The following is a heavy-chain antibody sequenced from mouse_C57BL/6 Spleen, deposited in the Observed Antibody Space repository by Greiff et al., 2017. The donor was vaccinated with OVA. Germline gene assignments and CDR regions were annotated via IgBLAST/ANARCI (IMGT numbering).Heavy chain of an antibody. CDR2: IDPEDGET. CDR3: ARDSPSSLGY. Sequence: EVQLQQSGAELVKPGASVKLSCTASGFNIKDYYMHWVKQRTEQGLEWIGRIDPEDGETKYAPKFPGKATITADTSSNTAYLQLSSLTSEDTAVYYCARDSPSSLGYWGQGTTLTVSS. D-gene: IGHD2-12*01. CDR1: GFNIKDYY. V-gene: IGHV14-2*01. J-gene: IGHJ2*01.